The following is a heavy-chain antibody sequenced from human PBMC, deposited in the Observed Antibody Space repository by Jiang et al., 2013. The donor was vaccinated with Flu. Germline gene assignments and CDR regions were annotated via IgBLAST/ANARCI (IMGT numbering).Heavy chain of an antibody. J-gene: IGHJ6*03. CDR1: GGSFSSYA. Sequence: SGAEVKKPGSSVRVSCEASGGSFSSYAVTWVRQAPGQGLEWMGGIIPSFGTTAYAQKFQGRVTITADESTTTAYMEVSSLRSEDTAVYYCARGQLELSYYNYYMDVWGKGTTVTVSS. CDR2: IIPSFGTT. V-gene: IGHV1-69*01. CDR3: ARGQLELSYYNYYMDV. D-gene: IGHD1-7*01.